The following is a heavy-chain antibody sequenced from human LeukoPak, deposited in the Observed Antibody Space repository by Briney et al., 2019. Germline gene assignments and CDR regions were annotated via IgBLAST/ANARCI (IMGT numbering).Heavy chain of an antibody. CDR3: TGSVFPYYFDC. V-gene: IGHV3-74*01. J-gene: IGHJ4*02. CDR1: GFTFSNYW. D-gene: IGHD3-10*02. Sequence: PGGSLRLSCVASGFTFSNYWIHWVRQAPGKGLVWVSRTNNDGSSTTYADFVKGRFTSSRDNAKNTLYLQMDSLRAEDTAVYYCTGSVFPYYFDCWGQGTLVTVSS. CDR2: TNNDGSST.